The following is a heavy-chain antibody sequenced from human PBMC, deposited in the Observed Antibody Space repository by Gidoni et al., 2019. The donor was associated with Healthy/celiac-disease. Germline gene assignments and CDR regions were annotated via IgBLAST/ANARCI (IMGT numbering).Heavy chain of an antibody. J-gene: IGHJ3*02. CDR1: GFTFSSYG. D-gene: IGHD5-12*01. Sequence: QVQLVESGGGVVQPGRSLRLSCAASGFTFSSYGMHWGRQAPGKGLEWVAVIWYDGSNKYYADSVKGRFTISRDNSKNTLYLQMNSLRAEDTAVYYCARPPMWLRSPWAFDIWGQGTMVTVSS. CDR3: ARPPMWLRSPWAFDI. CDR2: IWYDGSNK. V-gene: IGHV3-33*01.